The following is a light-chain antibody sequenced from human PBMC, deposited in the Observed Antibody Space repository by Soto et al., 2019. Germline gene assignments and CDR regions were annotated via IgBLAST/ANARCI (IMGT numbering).Light chain of an antibody. CDR2: KAS. J-gene: IGKJ1*01. V-gene: IGKV1-5*03. Sequence: IQMTQSPSTLSASVGYRFTITCRASQTISNWLAWYQQKPVKAPKLLIYKASTLESAVPSRFSGSGSGTEFTLTISGLQPEDFATYYCQKYNSYSQTFGQGTTVDIK. CDR3: QKYNSYSQT. CDR1: QTISNW.